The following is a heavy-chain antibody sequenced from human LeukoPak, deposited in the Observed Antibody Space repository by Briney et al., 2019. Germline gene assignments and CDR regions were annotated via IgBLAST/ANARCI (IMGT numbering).Heavy chain of an antibody. J-gene: IGHJ4*02. CDR2: ISGSGGST. Sequence: GGSLRLSCAASGFTFSSYAMSWVRQAPGKGLEWVSAISGSGGSTYYADSVKGRFTISRDNSKNTLYLQMNSLRAEDTAVYYCAKTTLPTDYDFWSGYYNYFDYWGQGTLVTVSS. D-gene: IGHD3-3*01. CDR3: AKTTLPTDYDFWSGYYNYFDY. CDR1: GFTFSSYA. V-gene: IGHV3-23*01.